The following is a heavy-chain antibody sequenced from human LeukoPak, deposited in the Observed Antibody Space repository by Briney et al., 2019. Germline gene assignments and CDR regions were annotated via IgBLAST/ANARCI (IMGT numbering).Heavy chain of an antibody. CDR2: ISSRGST. Sequence: SETLSLTCSVSGDSISSGHYYWGWIRQPPGKGLEWLATISSRGSTFYNPSLKSRVTISVDTSKNQISLNLSSVTASDTSLYYCARLNPLEHLFSFYFDSWGQGILATVSS. CDR3: ARLNPLEHLFSFYFDS. CDR1: GDSISSGHYY. V-gene: IGHV4-39*01. D-gene: IGHD3-3*01. J-gene: IGHJ4*02.